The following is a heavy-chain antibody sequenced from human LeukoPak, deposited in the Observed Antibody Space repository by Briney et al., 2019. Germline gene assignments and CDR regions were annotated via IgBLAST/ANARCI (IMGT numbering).Heavy chain of an antibody. V-gene: IGHV3-30*18. J-gene: IGHJ4*02. D-gene: IGHD2-15*01. CDR1: GFTFSYYG. Sequence: GGSLRLSCAASGFTFSYYGMHWVRQAPGKGLEWVAVISYDGTDKYYADSVKGRFTISRDNSKNTLYVQMNSLRAEDTAVYYCAKSAVRYCSGGSCYGNDYWGQGTLVTVSS. CDR2: ISYDGTDK. CDR3: AKSAVRYCSGGSCYGNDY.